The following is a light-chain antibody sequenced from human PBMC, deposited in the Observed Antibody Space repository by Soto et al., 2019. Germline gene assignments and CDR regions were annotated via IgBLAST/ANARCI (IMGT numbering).Light chain of an antibody. V-gene: IGKV3-20*01. Sequence: EIVLTQSPGTLSLSPGERATLSCRASQSISSSYLVWYQQKPGQTPRLLIYDASSRATGIPDRFSGSGSGTDFTLTISRLEAEDFAVYYCQQYGISPWTFGQGTRVEIK. CDR1: QSISSSY. CDR3: QQYGISPWT. J-gene: IGKJ1*01. CDR2: DAS.